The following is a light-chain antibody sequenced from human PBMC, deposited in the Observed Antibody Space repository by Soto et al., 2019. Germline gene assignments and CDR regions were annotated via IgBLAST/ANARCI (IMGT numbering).Light chain of an antibody. CDR2: GNI. CDR1: NSNIGAGYD. CDR3: QSYDNSLNGYV. J-gene: IGLJ1*01. V-gene: IGLV1-40*01. Sequence: QSVLAQPPSVSGAPGQRVTISCTGSNSNIGAGYDVHWYQQLPGTAPKLLIYGNINRPSGVPDRFSGSKSGTSASLAITGLQAEDAADYYCQSYDNSLNGYVFGTGTKLTVL.